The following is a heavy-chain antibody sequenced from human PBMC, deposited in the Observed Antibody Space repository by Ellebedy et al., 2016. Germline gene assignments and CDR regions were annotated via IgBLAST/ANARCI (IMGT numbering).Heavy chain of an antibody. J-gene: IGHJ4*02. Sequence: KFQGRVTMTRDTSTSTVYMELSSLRSEDTAVYYCARDPMVATTYFDYWGQGTLVTVSS. CDR3: ARDPMVATTYFDY. V-gene: IGHV1-46*01. D-gene: IGHD4/OR15-4a*01.